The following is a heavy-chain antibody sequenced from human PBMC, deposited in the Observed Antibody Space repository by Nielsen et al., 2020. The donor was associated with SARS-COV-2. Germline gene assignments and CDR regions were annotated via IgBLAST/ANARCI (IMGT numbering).Heavy chain of an antibody. Sequence: GESLKISCAASGFTFSDYYMSWIRQAPGKGLEWVSYISSSGSTIYYAGSVKGRFTISRDNAKNSLYLQMNSLRAEDTAVYYCAREGAYSSSWLPFDYWGQGTLVTVSS. CDR2: ISSSGSTI. CDR1: GFTFSDYY. CDR3: AREGAYSSSWLPFDY. J-gene: IGHJ4*02. D-gene: IGHD6-13*01. V-gene: IGHV3-11*04.